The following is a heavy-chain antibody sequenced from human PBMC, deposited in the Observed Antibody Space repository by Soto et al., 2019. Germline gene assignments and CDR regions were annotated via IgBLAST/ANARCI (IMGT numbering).Heavy chain of an antibody. CDR3: ARWLHKFGYYYYGMDV. V-gene: IGHV1-69*02. Sequence: SVKVSCKASGGTFSSYTISWVRQAPGQGLEWMGRIIPILGIANYAQKFQGRVTITADKSTSTAYMELSSLRSEDTAVYYCARWLHKFGYYYYGMDVWGQGTTVTVSS. J-gene: IGHJ6*02. CDR1: GGTFSSYT. D-gene: IGHD5-12*01. CDR2: IIPILGIA.